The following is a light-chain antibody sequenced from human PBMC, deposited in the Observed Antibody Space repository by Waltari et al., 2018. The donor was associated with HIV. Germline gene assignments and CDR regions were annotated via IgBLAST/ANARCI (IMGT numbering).Light chain of an antibody. Sequence: DIVLTQSPATLSLSPGERATLSCRASQSAGTYLVWYQQRPGQPPRLLIHDASNRATGIPARFSGSGSGTDFTLTITSLEPEDFAVYFCQHRVNWVTFGAGTRVE. CDR2: DAS. J-gene: IGKJ4*01. CDR1: QSAGTY. V-gene: IGKV3-11*01. CDR3: QHRVNWVT.